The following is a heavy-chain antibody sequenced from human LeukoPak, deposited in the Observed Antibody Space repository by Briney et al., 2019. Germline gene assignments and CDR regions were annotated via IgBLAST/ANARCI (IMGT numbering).Heavy chain of an antibody. CDR1: GFTFSSYV. Sequence: GRALRLSCAASGFTFSSYVMHWVRQAPGKGLEWVAFVWYDGTKEHYADSVKGRFTISRYNSKSTLSLQMNSLRAEDTAIYYCAKEGLTNDDSSGYYPSYFDYWGQGTLVTVSS. J-gene: IGHJ4*02. V-gene: IGHV3-33*06. D-gene: IGHD3-22*01. CDR2: VWYDGTKE. CDR3: AKEGLTNDDSSGYYPSYFDY.